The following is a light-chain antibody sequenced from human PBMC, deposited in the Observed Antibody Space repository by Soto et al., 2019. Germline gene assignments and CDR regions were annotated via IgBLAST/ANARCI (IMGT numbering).Light chain of an antibody. CDR3: CSYTSTTAYV. V-gene: IGLV2-14*03. J-gene: IGLJ1*01. CDR1: NGAIVLYYF. Sequence: QSVLTQPSSVSGSPGQSITISCTGNNGAIVLYYFVSWYQQHPGRAPKLMIYDVNNRPSGVFDRFSGSKSGNTASLTISGLQAEDEADYYCCSYTSTTAYVFGTGTKVTVL. CDR2: DVN.